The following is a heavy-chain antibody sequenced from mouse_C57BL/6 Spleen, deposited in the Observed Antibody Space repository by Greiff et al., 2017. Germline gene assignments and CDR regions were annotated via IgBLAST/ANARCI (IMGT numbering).Heavy chain of an antibody. J-gene: IGHJ3*01. D-gene: IGHD2-4*01. Sequence: QVQLQQPGAELVKPGASVKVSCKASGYTFTSYWMHWVKQRPGQGLEWIGRIHPSDSDTNYNQKFKGKATLTVDKSSSTAYMQLSSLTSEDSAVYYCAMEAYEYDGRFAYWGQGTLVTVSA. V-gene: IGHV1-74*01. CDR2: IHPSDSDT. CDR3: AMEAYEYDGRFAY. CDR1: GYTFTSYW.